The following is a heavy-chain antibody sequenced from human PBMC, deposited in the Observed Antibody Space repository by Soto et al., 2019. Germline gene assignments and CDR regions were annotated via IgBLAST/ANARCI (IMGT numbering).Heavy chain of an antibody. Sequence: QVQLQESGPGLVKPSQTLSLTCTVSGGSISSGDYYWSWIRQPPGKGLEWIGYIYYSGSTYYNPSLKIRVTISVDTSKNQFSRKLSSVTAADTAVYYCARYNWNDLYYFDYWGQGTLVTVSS. J-gene: IGHJ4*02. D-gene: IGHD1-1*01. CDR1: GGSISSGDYY. CDR2: IYYSGST. V-gene: IGHV4-30-4*01. CDR3: ARYNWNDLYYFDY.